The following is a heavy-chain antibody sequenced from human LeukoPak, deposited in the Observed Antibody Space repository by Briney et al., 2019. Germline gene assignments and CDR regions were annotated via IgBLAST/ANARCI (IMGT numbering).Heavy chain of an antibody. V-gene: IGHV4-59*01. Sequence: PSETLSLTCTVYGASISSYYWSWVRQPQGKGMEWIGYIYYSGRNNYHPSLKGRVTISVDTSKNQFSLKLSSVTAADTAVYYCARDPGYSSGWSLTYWYFDLWGRGTLVTVSS. CDR2: IYYSGRN. D-gene: IGHD6-19*01. CDR1: GASISSYY. CDR3: ARDPGYSSGWSLTYWYFDL. J-gene: IGHJ2*01.